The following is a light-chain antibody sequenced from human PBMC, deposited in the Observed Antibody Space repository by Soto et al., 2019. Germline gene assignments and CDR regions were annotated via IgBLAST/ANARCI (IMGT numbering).Light chain of an antibody. CDR2: AAS. Sequence: EIVLTQSPGTLSLSPGERATISCRASQSISSSDLAWYQHRPGQAPRLLIYAASSRATGIPVRFSGSGSGTDFTLSISRLEPEDFAVYYCQQYGSSPPWTFGQGTKVDIK. CDR3: QQYGSSPPWT. V-gene: IGKV3-20*01. J-gene: IGKJ1*01. CDR1: QSISSSD.